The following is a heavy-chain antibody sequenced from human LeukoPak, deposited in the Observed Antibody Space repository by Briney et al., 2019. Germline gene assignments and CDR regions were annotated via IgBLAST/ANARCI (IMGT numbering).Heavy chain of an antibody. D-gene: IGHD2-15*01. CDR2: ISAYNGNT. CDR1: GHTFTNYG. J-gene: IGHJ3*02. V-gene: IGHV1-18*01. CDR3: ARENRYCSGGSCYSVASDDVFDI. Sequence: ASVKVSCKASGHTFTNYGITWVRQAPGQGLEWMGWISAYNGNTNYAQKFQGRVTMTTDTSTSTAYMELRSLRSDDTAVYYCARENRYCSGGSCYSVASDDVFDIWGQGTMVTVSS.